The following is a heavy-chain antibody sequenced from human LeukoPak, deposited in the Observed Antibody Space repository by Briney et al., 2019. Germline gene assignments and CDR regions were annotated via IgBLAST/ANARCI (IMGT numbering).Heavy chain of an antibody. CDR3: AREWADSYSSGSHYCFDY. J-gene: IGHJ4*02. CDR2: DGSGK. Sequence: PGRSLRLSCAASGFTFTTYPMHWVRQSPGKGLEWVAVDGSGKYYTDSVKGRLTISRDNSRNTLYLQMNSLRAEDTAVYYCAREWADSYSSGSHYCFDYWGQGTLVTVSS. V-gene: IGHV3-30*04. D-gene: IGHD3-10*01. CDR1: GFTFTTYP.